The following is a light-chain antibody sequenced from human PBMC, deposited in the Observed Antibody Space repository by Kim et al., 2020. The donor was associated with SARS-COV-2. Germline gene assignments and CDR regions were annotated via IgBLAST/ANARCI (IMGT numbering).Light chain of an antibody. CDR3: QQYYSVPYT. Sequence: RATINCKSSQSVLYSSNNKNYLAWYQRKPGQPPKVVIYWASTRESGVPDRFSGSGSGTDFTLTISSLQAEDVAVYYCQQYYSVPYTFGQGTKLEI. V-gene: IGKV4-1*01. CDR2: WAS. J-gene: IGKJ2*01. CDR1: QSVLYSSNNKNY.